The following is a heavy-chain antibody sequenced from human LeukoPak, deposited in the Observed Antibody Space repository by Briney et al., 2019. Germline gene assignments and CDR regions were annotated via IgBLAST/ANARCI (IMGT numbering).Heavy chain of an antibody. J-gene: IGHJ4*02. Sequence: ASVKVSCKASGYTFTSYGISWVRQAPGQGLEWMGWIGAYNGNTNYAQKLQGRVTMTTDTSTSTAYMELRSLRSDDTAVYYCARNSDSSGWFEEPEGDYWGQGTLVTVSS. V-gene: IGHV1-18*01. CDR3: ARNSDSSGWFEEPEGDY. CDR1: GYTFTSYG. CDR2: IGAYNGNT. D-gene: IGHD6-19*01.